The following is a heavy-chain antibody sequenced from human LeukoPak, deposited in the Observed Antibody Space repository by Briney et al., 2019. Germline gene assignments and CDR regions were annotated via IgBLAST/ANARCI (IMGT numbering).Heavy chain of an antibody. J-gene: IGHJ5*02. D-gene: IGHD3-10*01. CDR1: GDSFSGYY. CDR3: ARDKFVYGSGSYYKWFDP. CDR2: INHSGST. Sequence: SETLSLTCAVYGDSFSGYYWSWIRQPPGKGLEWIGEINHSGSTNYNPSLKSRVTISVDTSKNQFSLKLSSVTAADTAVYYCARDKFVYGSGSYYKWFDPWGQGTLVTVSS. V-gene: IGHV4-34*01.